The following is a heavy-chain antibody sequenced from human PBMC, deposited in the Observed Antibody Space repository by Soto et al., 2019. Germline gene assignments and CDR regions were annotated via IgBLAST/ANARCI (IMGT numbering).Heavy chain of an antibody. J-gene: IGHJ4*02. V-gene: IGHV3-23*01. CDR2: TSGSGGST. Sequence: EVQLLESGGGLVQPGGSLRLSCAASGFTFSSYAMTWVRQAPGRGLEWVSATSGSGGSTYYADSVKGRFTIARENSKNSLYLQMNSLRAEDTAVYYCAIGATTTCCFDYWGQGTLVTVSS. CDR1: GFTFSSYA. CDR3: AIGATTTCCFDY. D-gene: IGHD1-26*01.